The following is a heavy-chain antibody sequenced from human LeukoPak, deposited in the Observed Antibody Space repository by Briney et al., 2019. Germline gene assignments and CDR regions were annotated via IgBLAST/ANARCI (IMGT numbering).Heavy chain of an antibody. CDR2: IRYDESNK. CDR1: GLTFSSNG. D-gene: IGHD2-2*02. CDR3: ARVRIVVVPAAITGAFDI. V-gene: IGHV3-30*02. Sequence: GGSLRLSCAASGLTFSSNGMHWVRQAPGKGLEWVTFIRYDESNKYYADSVKGRFTISRDNVKNSLYLQMNSLRAEDTAVYYCARVRIVVVPAAITGAFDIWGQGTMVTVSS. J-gene: IGHJ3*02.